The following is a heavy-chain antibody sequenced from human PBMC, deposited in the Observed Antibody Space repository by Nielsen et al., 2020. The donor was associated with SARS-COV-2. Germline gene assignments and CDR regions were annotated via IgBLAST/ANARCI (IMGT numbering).Heavy chain of an antibody. D-gene: IGHD2-2*01. CDR1: GGSISSGGYY. V-gene: IGHV4-31*03. Sequence: SETLSLTCTVSGGSISSGGYYWSWIRQHPGKGLEWIGYIYYSGSTYYNPSLKSRVTISVDTSKNQFSLKLSSVTAADTAVYYCARTHRRGSTSMYYFDYWGQGTLVTVSS. CDR2: IYYSGST. J-gene: IGHJ4*02. CDR3: ARTHRRGSTSMYYFDY.